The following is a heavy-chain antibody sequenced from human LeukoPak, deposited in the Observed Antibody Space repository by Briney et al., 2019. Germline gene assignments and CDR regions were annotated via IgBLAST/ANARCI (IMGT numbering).Heavy chain of an antibody. J-gene: IGHJ4*02. Sequence: GGSLRLSCAASGFTFATYGFHWVRQAPDKGLEWVAVIWYDGSNKYYEDSVKGRFTISRDNSKNTIYLQMNSLRAEDTAVYYCARDAAYSFDHWGQGTLVSVSS. CDR3: ARDAAYSFDH. CDR2: IWYDGSNK. V-gene: IGHV3-33*01. CDR1: GFTFATYG. D-gene: IGHD6-25*01.